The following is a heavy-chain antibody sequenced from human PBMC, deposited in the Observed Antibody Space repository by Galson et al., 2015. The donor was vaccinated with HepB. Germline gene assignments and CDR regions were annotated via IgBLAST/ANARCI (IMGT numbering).Heavy chain of an antibody. CDR3: AREEGAGDCSGGSCYSGFDY. CDR1: GYTFTSYY. CDR2: INPSGGST. Sequence: SVKVSCKASGYTFTSYYMHWVRQAPGQGLEWMGIINPSGGSTSYAQKFQGRVTMTRDTSTSTVYMELSSLRSEDTAVYYCAREEGAGDCSGGSCYSGFDYWGQGTLVTVSS. J-gene: IGHJ4*02. V-gene: IGHV1-46*01. D-gene: IGHD2-15*01.